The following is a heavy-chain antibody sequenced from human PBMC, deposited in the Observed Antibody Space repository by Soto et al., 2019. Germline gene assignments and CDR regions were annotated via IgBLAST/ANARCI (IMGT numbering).Heavy chain of an antibody. Sequence: GGSISSGGYYWSWIRQHPGKGLEWIGYIYYSGSTYYNPSLKSRVTISVDTSKNQFSLKLSSVTAADTAVYYCARDRRYCTNGVCYTTAFDIWGQGTMVTVSS. CDR3: ARDRRYCTNGVCYTTAFDI. CDR1: GGSISSGGYY. V-gene: IGHV4-31*02. D-gene: IGHD2-8*01. CDR2: IYYSGST. J-gene: IGHJ3*02.